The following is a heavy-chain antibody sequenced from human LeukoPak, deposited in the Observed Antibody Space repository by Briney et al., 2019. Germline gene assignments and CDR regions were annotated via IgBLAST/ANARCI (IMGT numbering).Heavy chain of an antibody. J-gene: IGHJ4*02. CDR3: ARDQTPDYDFWSDFYGYYFDY. Sequence: GGSLRLSCAASGFTFSSYAMSWVRQAPGKGLEWVSAISGSGGSTYYADSVKGRFTISRDNSKNTLYLQMNSLRAEDTAVYHCARDQTPDYDFWSDFYGYYFDYWGQGTLVTVSS. CDR1: GFTFSSYA. CDR2: ISGSGGST. V-gene: IGHV3-23*01. D-gene: IGHD3-3*01.